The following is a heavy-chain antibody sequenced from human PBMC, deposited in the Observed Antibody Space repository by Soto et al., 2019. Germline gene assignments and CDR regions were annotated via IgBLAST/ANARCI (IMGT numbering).Heavy chain of an antibody. CDR2: IRWNSGSM. V-gene: IGHV3-9*02. CDR3: ARGHHYGDYAGWFDP. J-gene: IGHJ5*02. Sequence: EVQLVESGGGLVQPGGSLRLSCAASGFTSDNYAMHWVRHAPGKGLEWVSGIRWNSGSMAYADSVKGRFTISRDSAKNFLYLQMNSLRPEDTDLYYCARGHHYGDYAGWFDPWGQGTLVTVS. D-gene: IGHD4-17*01. CDR1: GFTSDNYA.